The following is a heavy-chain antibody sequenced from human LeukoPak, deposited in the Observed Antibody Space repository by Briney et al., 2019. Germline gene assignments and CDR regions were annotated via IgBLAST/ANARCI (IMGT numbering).Heavy chain of an antibody. V-gene: IGHV4-39*02. CDR2: VSYSGST. J-gene: IGHJ3*02. Sequence: PSETLSLTCTVSGGSISSGDYYWSWIRQPPGKGLEWTGSVSYSGSTFYNPSLKSRVSISVDTSKNQFSLKLSSVTAADTAVYYCARGQQWRSGYVRYDAFDIWGQGTMVTVSS. CDR1: GGSISSGDYY. D-gene: IGHD6-19*01. CDR3: ARGQQWRSGYVRYDAFDI.